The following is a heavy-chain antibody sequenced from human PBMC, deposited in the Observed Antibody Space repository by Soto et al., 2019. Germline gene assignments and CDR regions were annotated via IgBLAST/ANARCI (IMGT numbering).Heavy chain of an antibody. CDR1: GGTFSTYA. J-gene: IGHJ4*02. D-gene: IGHD5-12*01. CDR3: ASGILLWLRRINNGDSG. CDR2: IIPMFGTA. V-gene: IGHV1-69*12. Sequence: QVQLVQSGAEVKKPESSVKVSCKAPGGTFSTYAISWVRQAPGQGLEWMGGIIPMFGTANYAQRFQDRVTITADESTNTVYMELSSLRSEDTAVYFCASGILLWLRRINNGDSGWGQGTLVTVSS.